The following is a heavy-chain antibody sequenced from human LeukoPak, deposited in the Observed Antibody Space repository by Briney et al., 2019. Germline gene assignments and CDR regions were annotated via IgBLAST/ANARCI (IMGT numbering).Heavy chain of an antibody. CDR3: ARGQLTDDLDY. J-gene: IGHJ4*02. D-gene: IGHD1-14*01. V-gene: IGHV1-2*02. Sequence: GASVKVSCKASGYAFTGYFMHWMRQAPGQGLEWMGWINPNIGGTKYARKFQGRVTMTRDTSISTAYMELSRLRSDDTAAYYCARGQLTDDLDYWGQGTLVTVSS. CDR1: GYAFTGYF. CDR2: INPNIGGT.